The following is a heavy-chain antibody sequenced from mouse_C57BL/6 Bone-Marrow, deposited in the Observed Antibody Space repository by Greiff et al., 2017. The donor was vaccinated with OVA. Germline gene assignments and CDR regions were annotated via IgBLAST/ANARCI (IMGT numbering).Heavy chain of an antibody. CDR1: GFTFSSYG. CDR3: ARHMGPSDWYVDV. Sequence: EVQGVESGGDLVKPGGSLKLSCAASGFTFSSYGMSWVRQTPDKRLEWVATISSGGSYTYYPDSVKGRFTISRDNAKNTLYLQMSSLKSEDTAMYYCARHMGPSDWYVDVWGTGTTVTVSS. CDR2: ISSGGSYT. V-gene: IGHV5-6*01. D-gene: IGHD4-1*01. J-gene: IGHJ1*03.